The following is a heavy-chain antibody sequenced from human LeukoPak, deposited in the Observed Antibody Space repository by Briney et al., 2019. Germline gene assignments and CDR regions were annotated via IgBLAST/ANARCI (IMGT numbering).Heavy chain of an antibody. CDR3: ARVAMVRGVYNWFDP. Sequence: GGSLRLSCAASGSTFSSYWMSWVRQAPGKGLEWVANIKQDGSEKYYVDSVKGRFTISRDNAKNSLYLQMNSLRAEDTAVYYCARVAMVRGVYNWFDPWGQGTLVTVSS. V-gene: IGHV3-7*03. D-gene: IGHD3-10*01. CDR2: IKQDGSEK. J-gene: IGHJ5*02. CDR1: GSTFSSYW.